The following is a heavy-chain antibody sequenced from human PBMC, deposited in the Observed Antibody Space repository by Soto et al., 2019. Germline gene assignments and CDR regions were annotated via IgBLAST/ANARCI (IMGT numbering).Heavy chain of an antibody. CDR3: ARHWSVPAGMWYLDY. V-gene: IGHV1-24*01. CDR1: GHTLTELS. D-gene: IGHD2-2*01. Sequence: ASVKVSCKISGHTLTELSIHWVRQAPGKGLEWMGGFDPEGGEAIYAQKWHGRVTVTEDTVTDTAYMELSGLNSDDTAVYYCARHWSVPAGMWYLDYWGQGTLVTVSS. CDR2: FDPEGGEA. J-gene: IGHJ4*02.